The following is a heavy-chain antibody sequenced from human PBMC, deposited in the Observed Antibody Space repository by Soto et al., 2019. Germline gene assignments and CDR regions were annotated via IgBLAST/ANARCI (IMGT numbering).Heavy chain of an antibody. J-gene: IGHJ4*02. CDR3: ARVTGTCLDY. D-gene: IGHD1-1*01. CDR1: GFTFSSYW. V-gene: IGHV3-7*01. CDR2: IKQDGNEK. Sequence: EVQLVESGGGLVQPGGSLRLSCAVSGFTFSSYWMSWVRQAPGKGLEWVANIKQDGNEKYYVDSVKGRFTISRDNAKNLLFLQMKSLRGEDTAVYYCARVTGTCLDYWGQGTLVTVSS.